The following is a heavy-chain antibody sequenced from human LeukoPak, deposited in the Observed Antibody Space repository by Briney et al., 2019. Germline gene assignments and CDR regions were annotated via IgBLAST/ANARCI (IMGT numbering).Heavy chain of an antibody. CDR1: GFTFSSYG. CDR2: IWYDGSNK. J-gene: IGHJ4*02. CDR3: AKDPRWDTNYYFDY. D-gene: IGHD1-26*01. V-gene: IGHV3-33*06. Sequence: PGGSLRLSCAASGFTFSSYGMHWVRQAPGKGPEWVAVIWYDGSNKYYADSVKGRFTISRDNSKNTLYLQMNSLRAEDTAVYYCAKDPRWDTNYYFDYWGQGTLVTVSS.